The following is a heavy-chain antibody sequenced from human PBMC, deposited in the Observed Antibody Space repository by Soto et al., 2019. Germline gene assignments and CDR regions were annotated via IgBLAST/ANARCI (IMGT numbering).Heavy chain of an antibody. Sequence: QVQLQEGGPGLVKPSETLSLTCTVSGGFVSSASYFWSWIRQPPGKEMEFIAYVYYTGTTKYSPSLKSRASISLDPSKNQFSLNLSSVTTADTAIYYGARMRFGEVPYWCAPWGQGILVTVS. D-gene: IGHD3-3*01. CDR2: VYYTGTT. V-gene: IGHV4-61*01. J-gene: IGHJ5*02. CDR3: ARMRFGEVPYWCAP. CDR1: GGFVSSASYF.